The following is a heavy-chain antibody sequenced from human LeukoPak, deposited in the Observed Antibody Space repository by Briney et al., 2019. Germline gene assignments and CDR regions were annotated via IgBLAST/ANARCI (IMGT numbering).Heavy chain of an antibody. Sequence: PGGSLRLSCAASGFIFSDYYMSWIRQAPGKGLEWVSDISSRSTYTNYADSVKGRFTISRDNAKNSLSLQMNSLRVEDTAVYHCARFYDYDSSGYYHFDYWGQGTLVTVSS. CDR3: ARFYDYDSSGYYHFDY. CDR2: ISSRSTYT. V-gene: IGHV3-11*03. D-gene: IGHD3-22*01. J-gene: IGHJ4*02. CDR1: GFIFSDYY.